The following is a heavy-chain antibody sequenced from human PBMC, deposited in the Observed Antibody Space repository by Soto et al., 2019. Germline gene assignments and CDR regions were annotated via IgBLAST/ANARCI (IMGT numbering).Heavy chain of an antibody. CDR1: GGSISSYC. Sequence: SETLSLTCTVSGGSISSYCWSWSGQPAGKGLEWIGRIYTSGSTNYNPSLKSRVTMSVDTSKNQFSLKLSSVTAADTAVYYCARGYGSGSYYPWFDPWGQGTLVTVSS. V-gene: IGHV4-4*07. CDR3: ARGYGSGSYYPWFDP. D-gene: IGHD3-10*01. J-gene: IGHJ5*02. CDR2: IYTSGST.